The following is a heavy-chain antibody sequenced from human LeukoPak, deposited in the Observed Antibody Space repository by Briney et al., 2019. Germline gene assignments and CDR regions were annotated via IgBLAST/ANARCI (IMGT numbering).Heavy chain of an antibody. CDR1: GGSISSYY. CDR2: IYYSGST. D-gene: IGHD6-13*01. J-gene: IGHJ4*02. V-gene: IGHV4-59*01. Sequence: SETLSLTCTVSGGSISSYYWNWIRQPPGKGLEWIGYIYYSGSTNYNPSLKSRVTISADTSKNQFSLKLSSVTAADTAVYYCARMPIYNSRWFRFDYWGQGTLVTVSS. CDR3: ARMPIYNSRWFRFDY.